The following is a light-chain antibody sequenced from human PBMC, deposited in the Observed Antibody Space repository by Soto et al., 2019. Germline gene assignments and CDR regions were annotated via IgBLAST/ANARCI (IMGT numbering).Light chain of an antibody. CDR2: LDS. CDR3: RQGLQTPLT. CDR1: QSLLDSSGYNY. J-gene: IGKJ4*01. V-gene: IGKV2-28*01. Sequence: DIVMTQSPLSLPVTPGEPASISCRSSQSLLDSSGYNYLDWYLQKPGQPPQLLIYLDSNRAPGDPDRFSGSGSGTEFTLKISRVEAEDVGIYYCRQGLQTPLTFGGGTKVEIK.